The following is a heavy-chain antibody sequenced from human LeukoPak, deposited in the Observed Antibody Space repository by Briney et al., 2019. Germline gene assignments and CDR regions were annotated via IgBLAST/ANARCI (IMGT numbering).Heavy chain of an antibody. V-gene: IGHV3-21*01. CDR2: ITSSSSYI. CDR1: GFTFITYG. J-gene: IGHJ4*02. D-gene: IGHD5-18*01. Sequence: GGSLRLSCAASGFTFITYGMHWVRQAPGKGLEWVSSITSSSSYIYYANSLKGRFTVSRDNAKNSLYLQMNSLRAEDTAVYYCARGDAAMANGIDYWGQGTLVTVSS. CDR3: ARGDAAMANGIDY.